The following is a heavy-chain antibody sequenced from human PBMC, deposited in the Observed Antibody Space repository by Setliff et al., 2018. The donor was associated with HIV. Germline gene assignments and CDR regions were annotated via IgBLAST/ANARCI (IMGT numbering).Heavy chain of an antibody. D-gene: IGHD5-12*01. CDR2: IYYSGGT. CDR3: ARGRGYSGYYYYYYYMDV. V-gene: IGHV4-59*12. CDR1: GVSITSYF. J-gene: IGHJ6*03. Sequence: SETLSLTCTVSGVSITSYFWSWIRQPPGKGLEYIGYIYYSGGTSGTTNYNPSLKSRVTISLDTSKNQFSLKLSSVTAADTAVYYCARGRGYSGYYYYYYYMDVWGKGTTVTVSS.